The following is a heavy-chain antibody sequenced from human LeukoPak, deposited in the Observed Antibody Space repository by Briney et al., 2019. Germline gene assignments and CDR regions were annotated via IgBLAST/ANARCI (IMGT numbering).Heavy chain of an antibody. V-gene: IGHV3-21*01. CDR2: ISSSSSYI. CDR1: GFTFCRYS. CDR3: ARGGRSWDLLGGLNWFDP. Sequence: PGGSPRLSCAVSGFTFCRYSMNGVRQAPGGGVEWVSSISSSSSYIYYTDSVKGRFTISRDNAKTSLYLQMNSLRAEDTAVYYCARGGRSWDLLGGLNWFDPCGQGTLVTVSS. J-gene: IGHJ5*02. D-gene: IGHD1-26*01.